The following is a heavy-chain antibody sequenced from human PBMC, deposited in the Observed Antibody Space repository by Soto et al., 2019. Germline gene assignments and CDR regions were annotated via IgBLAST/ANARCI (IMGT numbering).Heavy chain of an antibody. J-gene: IGHJ6*02. V-gene: IGHV1-18*01. CDR2: ISVFKGTT. D-gene: IGHD3-3*01. CDR1: GYTFTSYG. CDR3: AREGSTIRNYDYYDYGMDV. Sequence: QVQLVQSGGEVKKPGASVKVSCKASGYTFTSYGVSWVRQAPGQGLEWMGWISVFKGTTNYAQNFQGRVTMTTDTTTNTAHMELRSLRSDDTADYYGAREGSTIRNYDYYDYGMDVWGQGTAVTVSS.